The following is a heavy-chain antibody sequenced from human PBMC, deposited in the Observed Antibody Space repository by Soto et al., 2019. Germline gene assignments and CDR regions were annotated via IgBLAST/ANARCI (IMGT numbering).Heavy chain of an antibody. CDR2: INPNSGGT. Sequence: GASVKVSCKASGYTFTGYYMHWVRQAPGQGLEWMGWINPNSGGTNYAQKFQGRVTMTRDTSISTAYMELSRLRSDDTAAYYCSRDTVASYYDFWSGYYHYYYGMDVWGQGTTVTASS. CDR1: GYTFTGYY. D-gene: IGHD3-3*01. V-gene: IGHV1-2*02. J-gene: IGHJ6*02. CDR3: SRDTVASYYDFWSGYYHYYYGMDV.